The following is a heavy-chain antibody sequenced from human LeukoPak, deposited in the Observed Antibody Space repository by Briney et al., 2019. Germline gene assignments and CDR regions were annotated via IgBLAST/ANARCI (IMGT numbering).Heavy chain of an antibody. CDR1: GFTFSSYG. D-gene: IGHD3-16*01. J-gene: IGHJ4*02. CDR3: ARDLSGGGLDY. Sequence: PGGSLRLSCAASGFTFSSYGMHWVRQAPGKGLEWVAVIWYDGSNKYYADSVKGRFTISRDNSKNTLYLQVDSLRVEDTAVYYCARDLSGGGLDYWGQGTLVTVSS. CDR2: IWYDGSNK. V-gene: IGHV3-33*01.